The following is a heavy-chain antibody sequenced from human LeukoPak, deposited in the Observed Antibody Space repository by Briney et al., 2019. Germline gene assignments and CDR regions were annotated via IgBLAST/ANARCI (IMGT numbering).Heavy chain of an antibody. CDR1: GGPISNYY. J-gene: IGHJ5*02. Sequence: PSETLSLTCTVSGGPISNYYWTWIRQPPGKGLEWIGYIYSSGYTSYNPSLNSRVTISLDTSTNQFSLKLTSVTAADTAVYYCARSQARLGWFDPWGQGALVTVSS. V-gene: IGHV4-59*12. D-gene: IGHD6-19*01. CDR2: IYSSGYT. CDR3: ARSQARLGWFDP.